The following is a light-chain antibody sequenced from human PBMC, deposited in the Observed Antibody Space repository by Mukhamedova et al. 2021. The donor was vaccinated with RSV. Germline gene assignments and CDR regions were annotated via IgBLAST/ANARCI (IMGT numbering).Light chain of an antibody. CDR1: HGIGDR. Sequence: HGIGDRLAWFQQRPGKVPTRLIYAASSLQSGVPGRFGGSGSRVEFTLTISSLLPEDFATYYCLQHASYPLTFGGGTKVEI. CDR2: AAS. J-gene: IGKJ4*01. V-gene: IGKV1-17*03. CDR3: LQHASYPLT.